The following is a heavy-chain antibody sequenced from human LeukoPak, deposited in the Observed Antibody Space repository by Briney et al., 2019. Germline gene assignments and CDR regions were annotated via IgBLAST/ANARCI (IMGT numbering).Heavy chain of an antibody. J-gene: IGHJ4*02. CDR3: AKEGLGGITMVRGVSD. V-gene: IGHV3-23*01. CDR1: GFTFSSYA. D-gene: IGHD3-10*01. CDR2: IRGSGGST. Sequence: GGSLRLSCAASGFTFSSYAMSWVRQAPGKGLEWVSAIRGSGGSTYYADSVKGRFTISRDNSKNKLYLQMNSLRAEDTAVYYCAKEGLGGITMVRGVSDWGQGTLVTVSS.